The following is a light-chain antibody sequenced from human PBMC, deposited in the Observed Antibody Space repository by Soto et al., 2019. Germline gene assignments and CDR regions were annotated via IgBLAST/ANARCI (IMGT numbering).Light chain of an antibody. V-gene: IGLV2-14*01. CDR2: EVT. CDR3: SSYTSSITYV. J-gene: IGLJ1*01. Sequence: QSVLTQPASVSGXPGQSXTIXCTGTSSDVGAYNYVSWYQQHPGKAPKLMIYEVTKRPSGVSNRFSGSKSGNTASLTISGLQAEDEADYYCSSYTSSITYVFGTGTKLTVL. CDR1: SSDVGAYNY.